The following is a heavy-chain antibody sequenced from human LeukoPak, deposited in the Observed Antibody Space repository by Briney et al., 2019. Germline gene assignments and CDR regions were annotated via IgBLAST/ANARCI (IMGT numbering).Heavy chain of an antibody. V-gene: IGHV3-48*03. CDR3: AKFGGRYYYDSSGYYYFDY. CDR2: ISSSGSTI. D-gene: IGHD3-22*01. Sequence: PGGSLRLSCAASGFTFSSYEMNWVRQAPGKGLEWVSYISSSGSTIYYADSVKGRFTISRDNSKNTLYLQMNSLRAEDTAVYYCAKFGGRYYYDSSGYYYFDYWGQGTLVTVSS. CDR1: GFTFSSYE. J-gene: IGHJ4*02.